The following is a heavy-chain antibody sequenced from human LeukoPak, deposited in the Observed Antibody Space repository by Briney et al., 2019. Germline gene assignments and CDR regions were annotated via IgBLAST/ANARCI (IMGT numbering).Heavy chain of an antibody. CDR3: ARVANGYSGYDSIDY. Sequence: PGGSLRLSCAASGFTFSDYYMSWIRQAPGKGLEWVSYISSNSSYTNYADSVKGRITISRDNAKNSLYLQMNSLRAEDTAVYYCARVANGYSGYDSIDYWGQGTLVTVSS. D-gene: IGHD5-12*01. J-gene: IGHJ4*02. CDR1: GFTFSDYY. V-gene: IGHV3-11*06. CDR2: ISSNSSYT.